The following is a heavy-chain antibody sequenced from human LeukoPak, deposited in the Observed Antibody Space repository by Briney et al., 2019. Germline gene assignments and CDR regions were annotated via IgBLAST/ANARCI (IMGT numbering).Heavy chain of an antibody. CDR3: ASSIVYCSSTSCYFN. CDR1: GYTFTGYF. CDR2: INPNSGGT. V-gene: IGHV1-2*02. J-gene: IGHJ4*02. Sequence: ASVKVSCKASGYTFTGYFMHWVRQAPGQGLEWMGWINPNSGGTNYAQRFQGRVTMTRDTSISTAYMELSRLRSDDTAVYYCASSIVYCSSTSCYFNWGQGTLVTVSS. D-gene: IGHD2-2*01.